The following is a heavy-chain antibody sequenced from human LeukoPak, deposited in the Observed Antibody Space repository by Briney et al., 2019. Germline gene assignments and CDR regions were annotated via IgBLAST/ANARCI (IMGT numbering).Heavy chain of an antibody. J-gene: IGHJ5*02. CDR3: VEGGIAPLNWFDP. CDR1: GGTFSSYA. D-gene: IGHD6-13*01. V-gene: IGHV1-69*06. CDR2: IIPMFNTT. Sequence: SVKVSCKASGGTFSSYAISWVRQAPGQGLEWMGGIIPMFNTTKYAQKFQDRVTITADKSTSTAYMELSSLRSEDTAVYYSVEGGIAPLNWFDPWGQGTLVTVSS.